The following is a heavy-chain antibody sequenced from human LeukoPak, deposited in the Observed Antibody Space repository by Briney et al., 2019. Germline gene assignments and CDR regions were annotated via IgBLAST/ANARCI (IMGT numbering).Heavy chain of an antibody. CDR1: GGSISSGSYY. CDR2: IYYSGST. J-gene: IGHJ4*02. D-gene: IGHD2-15*01. V-gene: IGHV4-61*09. Sequence: SQTLSLTCTVSGGSISSGSYYWSWIRQPAGKGLEWIGYIYYSGSTNYNPSLKSRVTISVDTSKNQFSLKLSSVTAADTAVYYCARHRGVAANFDYWGQGTLVTVSS. CDR3: ARHRGVAANFDY.